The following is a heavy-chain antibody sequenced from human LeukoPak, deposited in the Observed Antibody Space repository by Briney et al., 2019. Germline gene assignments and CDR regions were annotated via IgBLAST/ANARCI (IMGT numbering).Heavy chain of an antibody. V-gene: IGHV4-34*01. CDR3: ARASHDYGDYSHFDY. D-gene: IGHD4-17*01. J-gene: IGHJ4*02. CDR1: GGSFSGYY. CDR2: IYHSGST. Sequence: SETLSLTCAVYGGSFSGYYWSWIRQPPGKGLEWIGEIYHSGSTNYNPSLKSQVTIAVDKSKNQFSLKLSSVTAADTAVYYCARASHDYGDYSHFDYWGQGTLVTVSS.